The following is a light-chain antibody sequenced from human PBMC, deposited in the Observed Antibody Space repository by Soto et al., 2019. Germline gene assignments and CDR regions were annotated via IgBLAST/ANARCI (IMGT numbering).Light chain of an antibody. Sequence: QYALNQPASVSGSPGQSITISCTGTSSDVGGYNYVSWYQQHPGKAPKLMIYDVSNRPSGVSNRFSGSKSGNTASLTISGLQAEDEADYYCSSYTSSSTYVFGTGTKVTVL. CDR1: SSDVGGYNY. CDR2: DVS. CDR3: SSYTSSSTYV. V-gene: IGLV2-14*01. J-gene: IGLJ1*01.